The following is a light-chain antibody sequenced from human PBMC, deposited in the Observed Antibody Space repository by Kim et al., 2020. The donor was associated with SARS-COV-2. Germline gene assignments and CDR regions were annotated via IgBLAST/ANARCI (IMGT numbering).Light chain of an antibody. CDR2: DAA. Sequence: PGESDTLSCRAGPDVGIGLAWDQQTTGKAPRLLIYDAAMRAAGIPDRFSGSGSGTDFTLTIGSLAPEDLAIYYCQQRGSWPPALTFGGGTKVEIK. J-gene: IGKJ4*01. V-gene: IGKV3-11*01. CDR1: PDVGIG. CDR3: QQRGSWPPALT.